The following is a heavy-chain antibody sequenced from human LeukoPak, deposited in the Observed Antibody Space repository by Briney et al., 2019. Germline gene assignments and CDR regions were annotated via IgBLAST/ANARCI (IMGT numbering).Heavy chain of an antibody. Sequence: ASVKVSCKASGNTFTNYYMHWVRQAPGQGLEWMGIINPSGGSITYAQKFQGRVTMTRDTSTSTVYMELSSLRSEDTAVYYCARHGGGSYHRNYFDYWGQGTLVTVSS. CDR2: INPSGGSI. CDR3: ARHGGGSYHRNYFDY. CDR1: GNTFTNYY. V-gene: IGHV1-46*01. J-gene: IGHJ4*02. D-gene: IGHD1-26*01.